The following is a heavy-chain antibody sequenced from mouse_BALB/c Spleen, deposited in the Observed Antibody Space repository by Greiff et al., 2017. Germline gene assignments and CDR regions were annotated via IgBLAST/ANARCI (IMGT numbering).Heavy chain of an antibody. J-gene: IGHJ2*01. V-gene: IGHV5-12-1*01. CDR3: ARHYYGYYFDY. D-gene: IGHD1-1*01. CDR1: GFAFSSYD. Sequence: EVHLVESGGGLVKPGGSLKLSCAASGFAFSSYDMSWVRQTPEKRLEWVAYISSGGGSTYYPDTVKGRFTISRDNAKNTLYLQMSSLKSEDTAMYYCARHYYGYYFDYWGQGTTLTVSS. CDR2: ISSGGGST.